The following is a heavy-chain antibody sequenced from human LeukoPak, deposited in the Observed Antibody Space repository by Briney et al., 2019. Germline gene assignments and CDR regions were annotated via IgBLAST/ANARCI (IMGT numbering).Heavy chain of an antibody. CDR2: IRYDGSNE. CDR3: AKDLRFQDNWFDP. V-gene: IGHV3-30*02. CDR1: GFTFSSYG. J-gene: IGHJ5*02. Sequence: GGSLRLSCAASGFTFSSYGMHWVRQAPGKGLEWVAFIRYDGSNEYYADSVKGRFTISRDNSKNTLYLQMNSLRAEDTAVYYCAKDLRFQDNWFDPWGQGTLVTVSS. D-gene: IGHD5/OR15-5a*01.